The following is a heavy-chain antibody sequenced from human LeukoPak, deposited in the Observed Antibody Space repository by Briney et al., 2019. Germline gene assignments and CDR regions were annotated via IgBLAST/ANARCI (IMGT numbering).Heavy chain of an antibody. J-gene: IGHJ4*02. CDR1: GFTFSSYA. Sequence: GGSLSLSCSAAGFTFSSYAMHWVRQAPGKGLEYVSGISGDGSSTYYADSVKGRFTISRDYAKNTLYVQMTSLRAEDTAVYYCVYQVQGVVKWGQGTLVTVSS. D-gene: IGHD3-3*01. CDR2: ISGDGSST. CDR3: VYQVQGVVK. V-gene: IGHV3-64*05.